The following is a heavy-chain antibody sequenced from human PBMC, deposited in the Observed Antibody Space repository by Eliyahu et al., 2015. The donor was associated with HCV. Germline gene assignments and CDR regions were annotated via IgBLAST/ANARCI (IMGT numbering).Heavy chain of an antibody. CDR2: IYWDDDK. D-gene: IGHD3-3*01. V-gene: IGHV2-5*02. CDR1: GFXLSTSGVG. Sequence: QITLKESGPTLVKPTQTLTXTCTFSGFXLSTSGVGXGWIRXPPXKALEXLALIYWDDDKRYSPSLKSRLTVTKDTSKNQVVLIMVNMDPVDTATYYCVHSTMKGLDYWGQGTLVTVSS. CDR3: VHSTMKGLDY. J-gene: IGHJ4*02.